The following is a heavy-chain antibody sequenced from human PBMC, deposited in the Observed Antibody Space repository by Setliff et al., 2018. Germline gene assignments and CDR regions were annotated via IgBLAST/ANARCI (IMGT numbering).Heavy chain of an antibody. CDR3: AKIGRGGTFDQFFQD. V-gene: IGHV3-23*01. CDR1: GFTFNNYV. D-gene: IGHD1-26*01. Sequence: GEFLRLSCATSGFTFNNYVMNWVRQAPGKGLEWVSAISRSGDKTYYADSVKGRFIISRDNSDILYLQMNSLRAEDTAVYYCAKIGRGGTFDQFFQDWGHGTLVTVSS. CDR2: ISRSGDKT. J-gene: IGHJ1*01.